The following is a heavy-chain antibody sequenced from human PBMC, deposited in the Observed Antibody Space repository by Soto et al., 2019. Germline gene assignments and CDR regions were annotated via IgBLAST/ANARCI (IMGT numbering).Heavy chain of an antibody. J-gene: IGHJ4*02. Sequence: SVKAACKAPVYTFTRYGITLVRQAPGQGLEWMGWISAYNGDTNYAQNFQGRVTMTTVTSTSTAYMDLRSLRSDDTAVYYCAKRPYPGGSSSWYLDYWGQGTLVTVSS. CDR2: ISAYNGDT. CDR1: VYTFTRYG. V-gene: IGHV1-18*04. CDR3: AKRPYPGGSSSWYLDY. D-gene: IGHD6-13*01.